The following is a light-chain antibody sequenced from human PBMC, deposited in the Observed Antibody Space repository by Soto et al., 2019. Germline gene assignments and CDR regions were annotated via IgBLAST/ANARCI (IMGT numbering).Light chain of an antibody. V-gene: IGLV1-40*01. Sequence: QSVLTQPPSVSGAPWQRVTISCTGSSSKIGAGYDVHWYQQLPGTAPKLLIYGNSNRPSGVPDRFSGSKTGTSASLAITGLQAEDEADYYCQSYDSSLSGWVFGGGTKLTVL. CDR2: GNS. J-gene: IGLJ3*02. CDR1: SSKIGAGYD. CDR3: QSYDSSLSGWV.